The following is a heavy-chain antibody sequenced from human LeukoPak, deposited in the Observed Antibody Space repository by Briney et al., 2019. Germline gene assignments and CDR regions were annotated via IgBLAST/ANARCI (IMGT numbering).Heavy chain of an antibody. Sequence: NWVRQAPGKGLQWVSSIGTSNNYIYYTDSVKGRFTISRDNAKNSLYLQMNSLRAEDTAVYYCAREHSGYDFPGRDYYYMDVWGKGTTVTVSS. V-gene: IGHV3-21*01. D-gene: IGHD5-12*01. CDR2: IGTSNNYI. J-gene: IGHJ6*03. CDR3: AREHSGYDFPGRDYYYMDV.